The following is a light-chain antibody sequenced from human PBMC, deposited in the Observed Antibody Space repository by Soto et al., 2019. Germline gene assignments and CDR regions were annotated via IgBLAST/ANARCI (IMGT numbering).Light chain of an antibody. V-gene: IGKV3-15*01. Sequence: EIVMTQSPATLSVSPGERATLSCRASQSISSNLAWYQRKPGQAPRLLIYGASTRATGIPDRFSGSGSGTDFALTISSLEPEDFAVYYCQQRSNWPITFGQGTRLEIK. CDR2: GAS. J-gene: IGKJ5*01. CDR3: QQRSNWPIT. CDR1: QSISSN.